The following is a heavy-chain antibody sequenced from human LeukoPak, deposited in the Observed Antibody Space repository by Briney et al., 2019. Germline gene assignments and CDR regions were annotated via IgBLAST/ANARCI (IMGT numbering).Heavy chain of an antibody. V-gene: IGHV3-23*01. Sequence: GGSLRLSCAASGFTFSSYAMSWVRQAPGKGLEWVSAISGSGGSTYHADSVKGRFTISRDNSKNTLYLQMNSLRAEDTAVYYCAKAGYSGSYFDYWGQGTLVTVSS. D-gene: IGHD1-26*01. CDR1: GFTFSSYA. CDR3: AKAGYSGSYFDY. CDR2: ISGSGGST. J-gene: IGHJ4*02.